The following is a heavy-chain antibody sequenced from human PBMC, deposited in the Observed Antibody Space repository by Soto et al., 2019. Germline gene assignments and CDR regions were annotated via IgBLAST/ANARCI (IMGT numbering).Heavy chain of an antibody. J-gene: IGHJ4*02. CDR3: AMKAWVRFDY. V-gene: IGHV4-4*02. D-gene: IGHD7-27*01. CDR2: VFHTGNT. CDR1: GDSISSSVW. Sequence: SETLSLTCAVSGDSISSSVWWTWVSQPPGKGLEWIGEVFHTGNTNYNPSLKSRVTMSVDKSTNEFSLKVTSVTAADTAIYYCAMKAWVRFDYWGQGALVTVSS.